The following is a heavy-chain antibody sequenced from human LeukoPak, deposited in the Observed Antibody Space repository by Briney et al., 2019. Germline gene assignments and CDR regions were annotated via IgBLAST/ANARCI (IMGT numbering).Heavy chain of an antibody. CDR2: INTNTGNP. V-gene: IGHV7-4-1*02. J-gene: IGHJ4*02. CDR1: GYTFTSYA. Sequence: ASVRVSCKASGYTFTSYAMNWVRQAPGQGLEWMGWINTNTGNPTYAQGFTGRFVFSLDTSVSTAYLQISSLKAEDTAVYYCARLQSGIAAAGIREEIDYWGQGTLVTVSS. D-gene: IGHD6-13*01. CDR3: ARLQSGIAAAGIREEIDY.